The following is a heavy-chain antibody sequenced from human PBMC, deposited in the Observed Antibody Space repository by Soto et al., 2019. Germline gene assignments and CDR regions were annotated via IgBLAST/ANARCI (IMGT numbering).Heavy chain of an antibody. Sequence: GGSLRLSCAASGFTFSSYAMSWVRQAPGKGLEWVSAISGSGGSTYYADSVKGRFTISRDNSKNTLYLQMNSLRAEDTAVYYCANERPIVGARLGRRAAASGAFDIWGQGTMVTVSS. J-gene: IGHJ3*02. V-gene: IGHV3-23*01. D-gene: IGHD1-26*01. CDR2: ISGSGGST. CDR3: ANERPIVGARLGRRAAASGAFDI. CDR1: GFTFSSYA.